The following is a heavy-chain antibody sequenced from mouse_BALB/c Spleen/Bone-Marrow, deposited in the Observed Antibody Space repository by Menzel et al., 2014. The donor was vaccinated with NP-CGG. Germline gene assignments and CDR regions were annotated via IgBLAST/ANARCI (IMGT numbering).Heavy chain of an antibody. J-gene: IGHJ4*01. CDR1: GYTFTSYY. CDR2: INPSNGGT. CDR3: SRGRRDALDY. Sequence: QVQLQQSGAELVKPGASVKLSCKASGYTFTSYYMYWVKQRPGQGLEWFEEINPSNGGTNFNEKFKNKATLTVDKSSRTAYIQLSSLTSEDSTFYYCSRGRRDALDYWGQGTSVTVSS. V-gene: IGHV1S81*02.